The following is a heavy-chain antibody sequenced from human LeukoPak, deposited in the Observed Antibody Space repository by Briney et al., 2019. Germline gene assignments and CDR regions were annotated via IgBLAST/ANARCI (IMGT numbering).Heavy chain of an antibody. V-gene: IGHV4-59*02. CDR3: ARIESGGTYFYYYYMDV. CDR1: GDSGSSHY. Sequence: SETLSLTCAVSGDSGSSHYWTWIRQPPGKGLEWIGCISLTGTTNYNPSLKSRVTISVDPFKSQFSLILTSVTAADTAVYYCARIESGGTYFYYYYMDVWGKGTAVTVSS. J-gene: IGHJ6*03. CDR2: ISLTGTT. D-gene: IGHD1-26*01.